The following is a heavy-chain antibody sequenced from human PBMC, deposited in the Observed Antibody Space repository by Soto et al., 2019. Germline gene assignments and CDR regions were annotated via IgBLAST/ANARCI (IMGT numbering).Heavy chain of an antibody. J-gene: IGHJ4*02. V-gene: IGHV4-61*01. CDR3: ARGPLYYDILTGYYKISYFDY. CDR2: IYYSGST. CDR1: GGSVSSGSYY. D-gene: IGHD3-9*01. Sequence: SETLSLTCTVSGGSVSSGSYYWSWIRQPPGKGLEWIGYIYYSGSTNYNPSLKSRVTISVDTSKNQFSLKLSSVTAADTAVYYCARGPLYYDILTGYYKISYFDYWGQGTLVTVSS.